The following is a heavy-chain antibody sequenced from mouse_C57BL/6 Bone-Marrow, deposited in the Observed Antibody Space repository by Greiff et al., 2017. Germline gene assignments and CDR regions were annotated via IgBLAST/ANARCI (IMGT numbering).Heavy chain of an antibody. D-gene: IGHD1-1*01. Sequence: EVQVVESEGGLVQPGSSMKLSCTASGFTFSDYYMAWVRQVPEKGLEWVANINYDGSSTYYLDSLKSRFIISRDNAKNILYLQMSSLKSEDTATDYCARGEYYGSAWFAYWGQGTLVTVSA. CDR1: GFTFSDYY. V-gene: IGHV5-16*01. CDR2: INYDGSST. J-gene: IGHJ3*01. CDR3: ARGEYYGSAWFAY.